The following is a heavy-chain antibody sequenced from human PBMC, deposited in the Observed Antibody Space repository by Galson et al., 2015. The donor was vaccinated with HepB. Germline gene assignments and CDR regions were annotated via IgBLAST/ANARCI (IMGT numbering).Heavy chain of an antibody. CDR3: ARGEHDISQADYYYGMDV. V-gene: IGHV4-34*01. D-gene: IGHD1-1*01. CDR1: GGSSSGSY. Sequence: SETLSLTCAVYGGSSSGSYWSWIRQPPGKGLEWIGEINHSGSTNYNPSLKSRVTISVDTSKNQFSLKLSSVTAADTAVYYCARGEHDISQADYYYGMDVWGQGTVVTVSS. CDR2: INHSGST. J-gene: IGHJ6*02.